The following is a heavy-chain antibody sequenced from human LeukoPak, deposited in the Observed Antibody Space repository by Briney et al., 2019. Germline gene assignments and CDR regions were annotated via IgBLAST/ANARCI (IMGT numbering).Heavy chain of an antibody. CDR2: IKQDSSEK. CDR1: GFTFSTYW. CDR3: AREIGGIAVAGLFDY. J-gene: IGHJ4*02. D-gene: IGHD6-19*01. Sequence: GGSLRLFCAASGFTFSTYWMSWVRQAPGKGLEWVANIKQDSSEKYYVDSVKGRFTISRDNAENSLYLQMNSLRAEDTAVYYCAREIGGIAVAGLFDYWGQGTLVTVSS. V-gene: IGHV3-7*01.